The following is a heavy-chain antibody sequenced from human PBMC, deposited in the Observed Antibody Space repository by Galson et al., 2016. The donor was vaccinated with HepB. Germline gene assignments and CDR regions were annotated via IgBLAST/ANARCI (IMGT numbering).Heavy chain of an antibody. Sequence: SLRLSCAASGFTFSSYWMSWVRQAPGKGLEWVANIQQDGSEKYYVDSVKGRFTISRDNAKNSLYLQMNSLRAEDTAVYYCARGRQWLTVTLIAEYFQHWGQGTLVTVSS. V-gene: IGHV3-7*01. J-gene: IGHJ1*01. CDR3: ARGRQWLTVTLIAEYFQH. CDR2: IQQDGSEK. D-gene: IGHD6-19*01. CDR1: GFTFSSYW.